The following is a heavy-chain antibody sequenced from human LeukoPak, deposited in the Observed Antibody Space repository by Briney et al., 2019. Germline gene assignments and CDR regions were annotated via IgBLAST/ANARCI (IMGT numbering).Heavy chain of an antibody. J-gene: IGHJ4*02. D-gene: IGHD3-3*01. CDR1: GGTFSSYA. V-gene: IGHV1-69*13. Sequence: ASVKVSCKASGGTFSSYAISWVRQAPGQGLEWMGGIIPIFGTANYAQKFQGRVIITADESTSTAYMELSSLRSEDTAVYYCAGTLSGYPITYYFDYWGQGTLVTVSS. CDR3: AGTLSGYPITYYFDY. CDR2: IIPIFGTA.